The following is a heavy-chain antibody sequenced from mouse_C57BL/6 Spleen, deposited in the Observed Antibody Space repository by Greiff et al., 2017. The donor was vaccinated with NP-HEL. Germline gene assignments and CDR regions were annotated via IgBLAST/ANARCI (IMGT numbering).Heavy chain of an antibody. CDR3: ARETLAGTGGAWFAY. Sequence: QVQLKQSGAELMKPGASVKLSCKATGYTFTGYWIEWVKQRPGHGLEWIGEILPGSGSTNYNEQLKGKATFTADTSSNTAYMQLSSLTTEDSAIYYCARETLAGTGGAWFAYWGQGTLVTVSA. D-gene: IGHD4-1*01. CDR1: GYTFTGYW. CDR2: ILPGSGST. V-gene: IGHV1-9*01. J-gene: IGHJ3*01.